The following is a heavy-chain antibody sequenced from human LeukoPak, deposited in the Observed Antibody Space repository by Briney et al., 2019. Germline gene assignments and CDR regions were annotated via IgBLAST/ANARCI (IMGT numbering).Heavy chain of an antibody. CDR2: ISYDVGKK. V-gene: IGHV3-30*03. J-gene: IGHJ6*03. CDR3: ARGTNWDYYHYYMDV. CDR1: GFTFSSYG. Sequence: GGSLRLSCAASGFTFSSYGMHWVRQAPGKGLEWVAVISYDVGKKYYADSVKGRFTISRDNSKNTLYLQMNSLRAEDTAVYYCARGTNWDYYHYYMDVWGKGTTVTISS. D-gene: IGHD7-27*01.